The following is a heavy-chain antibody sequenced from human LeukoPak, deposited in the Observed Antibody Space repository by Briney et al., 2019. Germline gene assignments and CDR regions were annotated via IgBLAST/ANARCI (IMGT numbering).Heavy chain of an antibody. Sequence: GGSLRLSCAASGFTFSSFAMSWARQAPGKGLEWVSGISGSGGSTYYADSVKGQFTISRDNSKNTLYLQMNSLRAEDTAVYHCAKGRKSYYYGMDVWGQGTTVTVSS. CDR3: AKGRKSYYYGMDV. V-gene: IGHV3-23*01. J-gene: IGHJ6*02. CDR2: ISGSGGST. CDR1: GFTFSSFA.